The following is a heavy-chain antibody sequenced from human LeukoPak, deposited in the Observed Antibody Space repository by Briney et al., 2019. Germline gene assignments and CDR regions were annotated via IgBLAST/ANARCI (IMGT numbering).Heavy chain of an antibody. CDR2: INPSGGST. V-gene: IGHV1-46*01. CDR3: AKDMGGATYYYYGMDV. CDR1: GYTFTSYY. J-gene: IGHJ6*02. D-gene: IGHD1-26*01. Sequence: ASVKVSCKASGYTFTSYYMHWVRQAPGQGLEWMGIINPSGGSTSYAQKFQGRVTMTRDTSTSTVYMELSSLRSEDTALYYCAKDMGGATYYYYGMDVWGQGTTVTVSS.